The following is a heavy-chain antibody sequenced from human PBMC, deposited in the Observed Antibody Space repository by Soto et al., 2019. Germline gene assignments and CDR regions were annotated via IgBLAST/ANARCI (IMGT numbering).Heavy chain of an antibody. CDR2: IKSKTEGGPT. CDR3: ATRDSSGYHGND. V-gene: IGHV3-15*01. CDR1: GFTFSNAW. Sequence: GGSLRLSCAASGFTFSNAWMRWVRQAPGKGLEWVGRIKSKTEGGPTDYAATVKGRFTISRDDSKNTLYQQMNSLKTEDTAVYYCATRDSSGYHGNDWGQGTPVTVSS. J-gene: IGHJ4*02. D-gene: IGHD3-22*01.